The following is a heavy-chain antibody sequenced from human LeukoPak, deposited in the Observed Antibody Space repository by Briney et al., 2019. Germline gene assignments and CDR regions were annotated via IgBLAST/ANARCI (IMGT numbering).Heavy chain of an antibody. CDR2: INHSGST. CDR1: GGSISSGSYY. Sequence: PSQTLSLTCTVSGGSISSGSYYWSWIRQPAGKGLEWIGEINHSGSTNYNPSLKSRVTISVDTSKNQFSLKLSSVTAADTAVYYCARRRSKIWFGESYYFDYWGQGTLVTVSS. V-gene: IGHV4-61*09. J-gene: IGHJ4*02. CDR3: ARRRSKIWFGESYYFDY. D-gene: IGHD3-10*01.